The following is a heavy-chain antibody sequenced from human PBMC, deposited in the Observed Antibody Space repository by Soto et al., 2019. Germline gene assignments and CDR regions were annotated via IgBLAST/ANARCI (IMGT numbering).Heavy chain of an antibody. CDR3: ARGLRGWYAFDI. J-gene: IGHJ3*02. CDR1: GGSISSYY. Sequence: SETLSLTCTVSGGSISSYYWSWIRQPPGKGLEWIGYIYYSGSTNYNPSLKSRVTISVDTSKNQFSLKLSSVTAADTAVYYCARGLRGWYAFDIWGQGTMVTVPS. D-gene: IGHD6-19*01. CDR2: IYYSGST. V-gene: IGHV4-59*01.